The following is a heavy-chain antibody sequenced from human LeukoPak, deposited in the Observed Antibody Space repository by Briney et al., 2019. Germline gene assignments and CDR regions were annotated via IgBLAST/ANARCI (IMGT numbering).Heavy chain of an antibody. V-gene: IGHV3-21*01. Sequence: GGSLRLSCAASGFTFTSYAMNWVHQAPGAGLEWVASISGAGTFIYYADSVKGRFTISRDNTKNSLYLQMNGLRAEDTAVYYCTRSSMAALAVDSWGQGTLVTVSS. D-gene: IGHD6-6*01. CDR2: ISGAGTFI. CDR1: GFTFTSYA. CDR3: TRSSMAALAVDS. J-gene: IGHJ4*02.